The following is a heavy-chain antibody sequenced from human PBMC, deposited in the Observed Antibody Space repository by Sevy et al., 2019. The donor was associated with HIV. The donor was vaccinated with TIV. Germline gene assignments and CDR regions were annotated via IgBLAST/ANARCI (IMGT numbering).Heavy chain of an antibody. Sequence: SETLSLTCSVSGGSISSGDYHWSWIRQPPGKGLEWIGYIYYSGSTYYNPSLKSRVTISVDTSKNQFSLKLSSVTAADTAVYYCTREVLWFGELSASMDVWGQGTTVTVSS. CDR1: GGSISSGDYH. V-gene: IGHV4-30-4*01. CDR2: IYYSGST. J-gene: IGHJ6*02. CDR3: TREVLWFGELSASMDV. D-gene: IGHD3-10*01.